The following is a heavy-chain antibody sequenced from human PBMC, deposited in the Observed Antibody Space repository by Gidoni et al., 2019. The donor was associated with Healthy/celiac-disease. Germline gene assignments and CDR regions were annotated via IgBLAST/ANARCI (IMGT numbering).Heavy chain of an antibody. CDR3: ASGGPAAFDY. J-gene: IGHJ4*02. Sequence: QVQLVESGGGVVQPGGSLRLSCAASGFTFSSYGMHWVRQAPGKGLEWVAFIRYDGSNKYYADSVKGRFTISRDNSKNTLYLQMNSLRPEDTAVYYCASGGPAAFDYWGQGTLVTVSS. CDR1: GFTFSSYG. V-gene: IGHV3-30*02. D-gene: IGHD2-15*01. CDR2: IRYDGSNK.